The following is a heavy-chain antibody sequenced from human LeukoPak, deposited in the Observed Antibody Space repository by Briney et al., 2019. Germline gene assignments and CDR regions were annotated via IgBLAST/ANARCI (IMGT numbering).Heavy chain of an antibody. V-gene: IGHV1-46*01. CDR2: INPSGGST. CDR1: GYTFTSYY. J-gene: IGHJ4*02. CDR3: ARDTGKMATKAWGFFDY. D-gene: IGHD5-24*01. Sequence: GASVKVSCKASGYTFTSYYMHWVRQAPGQGLEWMGTINPSGGSTSYAQKFQGRVTMTRDTSTSTVYMELSSLRSEDTAVYYCARDTGKMATKAWGFFDYWGQGTLVTVSS.